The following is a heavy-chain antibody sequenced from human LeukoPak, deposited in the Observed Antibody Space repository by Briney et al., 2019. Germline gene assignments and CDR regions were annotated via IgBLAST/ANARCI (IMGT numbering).Heavy chain of an antibody. Sequence: SETLSLTCAVSGGSISSGGYSWSWIRQPPGKGLEWIGYIYHSGSTYYNPSLKSRVTISVDRSKNQFSLKLSSVTAADTAVYYCATKGRGSGSYPSEPFDYWGQGTLVTVSS. J-gene: IGHJ4*02. CDR2: IYHSGST. CDR1: GGSISSGGYS. D-gene: IGHD3-10*01. V-gene: IGHV4-30-2*01. CDR3: ATKGRGSGSYPSEPFDY.